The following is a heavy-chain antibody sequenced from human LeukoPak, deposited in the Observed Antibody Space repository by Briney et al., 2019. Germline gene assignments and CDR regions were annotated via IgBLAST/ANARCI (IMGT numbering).Heavy chain of an antibody. Sequence: SETLSLTCTVSGGSISSYYWSWIRQPPGKGLEWIGYIYYNGSTNYNPSLKSRVTISVDTSKNQFSLKLSSVTAADTAVYYCARARGHQRPPSSYYDSSGSDPYYYYYGMDVWGQGTTVTVSS. CDR1: GGSISSYY. CDR2: IYYNGST. V-gene: IGHV4-59*12. CDR3: ARARGHQRPPSSYYDSSGSDPYYYYYGMDV. J-gene: IGHJ6*02. D-gene: IGHD3-22*01.